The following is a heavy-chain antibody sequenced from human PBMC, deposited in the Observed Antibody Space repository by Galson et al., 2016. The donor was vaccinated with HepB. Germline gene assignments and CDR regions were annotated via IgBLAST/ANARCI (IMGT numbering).Heavy chain of an antibody. J-gene: IGHJ2*01. V-gene: IGHV1-69*13. CDR2: IIPVFGTA. CDR1: GGNISDYP. Sequence: SVKVSCKASGGNISDYPINWVRQAPGQGLEWVGGIIPVFGTANYAQRFQGRVTIIADESASTAYMELSSLRSEDTAVYYCASGATYCSGGRCYSDWYLDLWGRGTLVTVSS. CDR3: ASGATYCSGGRCYSDWYLDL. D-gene: IGHD2-15*01.